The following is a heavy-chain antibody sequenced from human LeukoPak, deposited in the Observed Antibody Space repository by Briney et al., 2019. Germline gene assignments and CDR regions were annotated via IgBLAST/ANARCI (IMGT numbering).Heavy chain of an antibody. CDR2: ISSSGSTI. CDR1: GFTFSDYY. CDR3: ARVLGVLTVTTSFVVDAFDI. V-gene: IGHV3-11*01. D-gene: IGHD4-17*01. J-gene: IGHJ3*02. Sequence: GGSLRLSCAASGFTFSDYYMSWIRQAPGKGLEWVSYISSSGSTIYYADSVKGRFTISRDNAKNSLYLQMNSLRAEDTAVYYCARVLGVLTVTTSFVVDAFDIWGQGTMVTVSS.